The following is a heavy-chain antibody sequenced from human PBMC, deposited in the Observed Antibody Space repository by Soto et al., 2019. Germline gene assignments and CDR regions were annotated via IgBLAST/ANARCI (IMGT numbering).Heavy chain of an antibody. J-gene: IGHJ4*02. V-gene: IGHV3-23*01. CDR2: GSSSGGGT. CDR3: ARDQYPYIS. D-gene: IGHD2-2*01. Sequence: EVQLLESGGGLVPPGGSLRLSCAASGFTFSTYAMSWVRQAPGKGLVWVSTGSSSGGGTFYADSVKGRFTISRDHSTNTLYLQMNSLRAEDTAIYYCARDQYPYISWGQGTLVTVSS. CDR1: GFTFSTYA.